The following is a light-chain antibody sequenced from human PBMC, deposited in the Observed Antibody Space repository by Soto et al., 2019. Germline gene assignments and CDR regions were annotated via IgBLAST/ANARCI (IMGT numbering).Light chain of an antibody. CDR2: DTI. J-gene: IGLJ2*01. V-gene: IGLV7-46*01. CDR3: LLSYSGASVDFGGGTSVV. CDR1: TGAVTSTHY. Sequence: QAVVTQEPSLTVSPGGTVTLTCGSSTGAVTSTHYPYWLQQKPGQAPRTLIFDTINKHSWTPARFSGSLLGGKAALTLSGALPEDEAEYYCLLSYSGASVDFGGGTSVVFGGGTKLTVL.